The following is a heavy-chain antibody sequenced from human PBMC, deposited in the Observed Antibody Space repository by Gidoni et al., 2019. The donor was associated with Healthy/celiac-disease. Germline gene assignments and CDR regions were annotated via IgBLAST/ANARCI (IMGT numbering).Heavy chain of an antibody. CDR3: AKECVASYYYYYGMDV. V-gene: IGHV3-23*01. Sequence: EVQLLESGGGLVQPGGSLRLSCAASGFTFSSYAMSWVRQAPGKGLEWVSAISGSGGSTYYADSVKGRFTISRDNSKNTLYLQMNSLRAEDTAVYYCAKECVASYYYYYGMDVWGQGTTVTVSS. CDR2: ISGSGGST. J-gene: IGHJ6*02. CDR1: GFTFSSYA.